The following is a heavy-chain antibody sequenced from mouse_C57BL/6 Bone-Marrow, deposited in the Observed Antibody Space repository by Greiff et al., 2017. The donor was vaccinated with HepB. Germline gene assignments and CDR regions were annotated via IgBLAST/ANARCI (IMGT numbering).Heavy chain of an antibody. CDR3: ATLIWNYAMDY. V-gene: IGHV1-19*01. D-gene: IGHD1-1*02. CDR2: INPYNGGT. J-gene: IGHJ4*01. CDR1: GYTFTDYY. Sequence: EVQLVESGPVLVKPGASVKMSCKASGYTFTDYYMNWVKQSHGKSLEWIGVINPYNGGTSYNQKFKGKATLTVDKSSSTAYMELNSLTSEDSAVYYCATLIWNYAMDYWGQGTSVTVSS.